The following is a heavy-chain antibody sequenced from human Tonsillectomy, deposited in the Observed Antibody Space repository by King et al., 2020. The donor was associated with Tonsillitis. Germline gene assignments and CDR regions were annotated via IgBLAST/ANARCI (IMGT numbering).Heavy chain of an antibody. Sequence: VQLVESGGGLVQPWGSLRLSCAASGFTFSSYWMYWVRQAPGKGLLWFARISSDGSITNYADSVKGRFTISRDNAKNTVSLQMNTLRAEDTAVYYCARAFSGYYYGMDVWGQGTTVTVSS. J-gene: IGHJ6*02. CDR2: ISSDGSIT. D-gene: IGHD3-3*02. CDR1: GFTFSSYW. V-gene: IGHV3-74*01. CDR3: ARAFSGYYYGMDV.